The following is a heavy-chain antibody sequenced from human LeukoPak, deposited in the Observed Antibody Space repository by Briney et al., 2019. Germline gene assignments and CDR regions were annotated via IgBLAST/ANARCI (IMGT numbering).Heavy chain of an antibody. CDR3: ARGSTSWDLDY. V-gene: IGHV3-43D*04. CDR2: ITWNGRST. D-gene: IGHD1-26*01. CDR1: GFRFDEYG. Sequence: GGSLRLSCAASGFRFDEYGMHWVRQAPGKGLEWVSLITWNGRSTYYADSVRGRFTISRDNAKNTLYLEMNSLRAEDTAVYYCARGSTSWDLDYWGQGTLVTVSS. J-gene: IGHJ4*01.